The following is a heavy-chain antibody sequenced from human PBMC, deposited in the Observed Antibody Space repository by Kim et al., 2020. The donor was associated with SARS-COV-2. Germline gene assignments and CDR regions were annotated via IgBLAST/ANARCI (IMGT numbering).Heavy chain of an antibody. J-gene: IGHJ3*02. CDR3: ARDLAWPAGHYYDSSGNDAFDI. D-gene: IGHD3-22*01. CDR1: GGTFSSYA. CDR2: IIPIFGTA. V-gene: IGHV1-69*13. Sequence: SVTVSCKASGGTFSSYAISWVRQAPGQGLEWMGGIIPIFGTANYAQKFQGRVTITADESTSTAYMELSSLRSEDTAVYYCARDLAWPAGHYYDSSGNDAFDIWGQGTMVTVSS.